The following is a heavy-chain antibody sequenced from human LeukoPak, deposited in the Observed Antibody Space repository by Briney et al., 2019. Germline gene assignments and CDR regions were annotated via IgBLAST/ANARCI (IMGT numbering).Heavy chain of an antibody. CDR2: INTNTGNP. D-gene: IGHD2-21*02. V-gene: IGHV7-4-1*02. Sequence: ASVKVSCKASGYTFTSYAMNWVRQAPGQGPEWMGWINTNTGNPTYAQGFTGRFVFSLDTSVSTAYLQISSLKAEDTAVYYCARPVVVTANVYYFDYWGQGTLVTVSS. CDR3: ARPVVVTANVYYFDY. CDR1: GYTFTSYA. J-gene: IGHJ4*02.